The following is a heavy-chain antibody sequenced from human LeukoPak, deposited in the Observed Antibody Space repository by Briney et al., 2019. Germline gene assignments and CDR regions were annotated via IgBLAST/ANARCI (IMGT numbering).Heavy chain of an antibody. CDR3: ARQLIAVAGTRYFDY. D-gene: IGHD6-19*01. CDR1: GGSISSYY. CDR2: IYYSGST. V-gene: IGHV4-59*08. J-gene: IGHJ4*02. Sequence: PSETLSPTCTVSGGSISSYYWSWIRQPPGKGLEWIGYIYYSGSTNYNPSLKSRVTISVDTSKNQFSLKLSSVTAADTAVYYCARQLIAVAGTRYFDYWGQGTLVTVSS.